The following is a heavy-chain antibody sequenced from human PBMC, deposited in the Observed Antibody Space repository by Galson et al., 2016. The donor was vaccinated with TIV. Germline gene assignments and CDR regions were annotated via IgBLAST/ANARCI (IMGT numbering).Heavy chain of an antibody. CDR1: GFTFNTYK. V-gene: IGHV3-21*06. Sequence: SLRLSCAASGFTFNTYKMNWVRQAPGKGLEWISSISSRGTYTHYADSVKGRVTISRDNANNSLYLQMNSLRAEDTAVYYCARDGARIGAHSAFDIWGQGTMATVSS. J-gene: IGHJ3*02. CDR2: ISSRGTYT. CDR3: ARDGARIGAHSAFDI. D-gene: IGHD3-16*01.